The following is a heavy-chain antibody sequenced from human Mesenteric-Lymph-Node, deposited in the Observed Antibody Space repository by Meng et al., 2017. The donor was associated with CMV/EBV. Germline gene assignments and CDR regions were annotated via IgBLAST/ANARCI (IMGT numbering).Heavy chain of an antibody. V-gene: IGHV3-30-3*01. Sequence: YAMHWGRQAPGKGLEWVAVISYDGSNKYYADSVKGRFTISRDNSKNTLYLQMNSLRAEDTAVYYCARDSLYYDFWSGYYSEHYFDYWGQGTLVTVSS. J-gene: IGHJ4*02. D-gene: IGHD3-3*01. CDR1: YA. CDR2: ISYDGSNK. CDR3: ARDSLYYDFWSGYYSEHYFDY.